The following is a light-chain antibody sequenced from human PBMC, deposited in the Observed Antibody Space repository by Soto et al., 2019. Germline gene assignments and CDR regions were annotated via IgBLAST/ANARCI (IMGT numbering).Light chain of an antibody. J-gene: IGKJ1*01. Sequence: EVVMTQSPATLSVSLGERATLSCRASQSVSTNLAWYQQKPGQGPRLLIYGASTRATGIPARFSGSGSGTEFTLTISSLQSEDFAVYYCQQYGSSPRTFGQGTKVEIK. V-gene: IGKV3-15*01. CDR2: GAS. CDR3: QQYGSSPRT. CDR1: QSVSTN.